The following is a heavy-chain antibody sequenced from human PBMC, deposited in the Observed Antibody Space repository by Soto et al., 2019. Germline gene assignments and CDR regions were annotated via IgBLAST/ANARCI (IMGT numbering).Heavy chain of an antibody. D-gene: IGHD2-15*01. J-gene: IGHJ4*02. CDR3: ARDLGGWPDY. Sequence: AAVKVSCKARGYTFASSALNWGRQSSAQRLEWMGWVNAGNGNTKYSQKFQGRVTITRDTSASTAYMELSSLRSEDTAVYYCARDLGGWPDYWGQGTLVTVCS. CDR1: GYTFASSA. V-gene: IGHV1-3*01. CDR2: VNAGNGNT.